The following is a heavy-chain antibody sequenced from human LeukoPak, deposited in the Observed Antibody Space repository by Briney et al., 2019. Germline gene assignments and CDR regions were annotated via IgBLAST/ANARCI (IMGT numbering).Heavy chain of an antibody. CDR1: GFTFTNAW. J-gene: IGHJ4*02. V-gene: IGHV3-15*01. CDR3: TTVKGFWGSFD. CDR2: IKSKPAGGTI. Sequence: GGSLRLSCAGSGFTFTNAWMTWVRQAPGKELEWVGRIKSKPAGGTIDYAAPVKGRFTISRDDSKNTLYLQMNSLKTEDTAVYYCTTVKGFWGSFDWGQGTLVTVSS. D-gene: IGHD3-16*01.